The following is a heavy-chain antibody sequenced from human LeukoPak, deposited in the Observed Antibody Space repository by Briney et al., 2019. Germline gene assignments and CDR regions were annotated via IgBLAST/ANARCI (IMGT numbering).Heavy chain of an antibody. V-gene: IGHV1-2*02. CDR3: ARVQQQLFFDYYYGMDV. Sequence: ASVKVSCKASGYTFIDYYMHWVRQAPGQGLEWMGRIDPDSGVTGYAQNFQGRVTMTTDTSISTAYMELSSLRSDDTAVYYCARVQQQLFFDYYYGMDVWGQGTTVTVSS. CDR1: GYTFIDYY. J-gene: IGHJ6*02. D-gene: IGHD6-13*01. CDR2: IDPDSGVT.